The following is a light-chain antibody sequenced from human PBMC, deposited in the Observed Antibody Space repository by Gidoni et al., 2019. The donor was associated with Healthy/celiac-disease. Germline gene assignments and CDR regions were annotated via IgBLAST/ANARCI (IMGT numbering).Light chain of an antibody. CDR2: DAY. CDR1: QSVSSY. Sequence: EIVLTQSPATLSLSPGERATLSCRASQSVSSYLAWYQQKPGQAPRLLIYDAYNRATGIPARFSGSGSGTDFTLTISSLEPEEFAVYYCQQRSNWTPWTFGQGTKVEIK. V-gene: IGKV3-11*01. J-gene: IGKJ1*01. CDR3: QQRSNWTPWT.